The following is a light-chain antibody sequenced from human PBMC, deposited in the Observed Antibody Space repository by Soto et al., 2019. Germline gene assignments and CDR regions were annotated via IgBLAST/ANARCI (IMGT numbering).Light chain of an antibody. CDR3: SAWYDSLNGVV. V-gene: IGLV1-44*01. CDR2: SNN. CDR1: SSNIGSNT. J-gene: IGLJ2*01. Sequence: QSVLTQPPSASGTPGQRVTISCSGSSSNIGSNTVNWYHQLPGTAPKLLIYSNNQRPSGVPDRFSGAKSGTSASLAISGPQSEDEADYYCSAWYDSLNGVVFGGGTKLTVL.